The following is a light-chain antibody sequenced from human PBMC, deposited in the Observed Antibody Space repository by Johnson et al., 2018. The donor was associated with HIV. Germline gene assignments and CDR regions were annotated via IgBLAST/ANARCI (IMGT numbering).Light chain of an antibody. V-gene: IGLV1-51*01. J-gene: IGLJ1*01. CDR2: DNN. CDR1: SSNIGNNY. CDR3: GTWDSSLSPGEFV. Sequence: VLTQPPSVSAAPGQKVTISCSGSSSNIGNNYVSWYQQVPGAAPKLLIYDNNKRPSGIPDRFSGSKSGTSATLGITGLQTGDEAGYYFGTWDSSLSPGEFVFGTGTKVTVL.